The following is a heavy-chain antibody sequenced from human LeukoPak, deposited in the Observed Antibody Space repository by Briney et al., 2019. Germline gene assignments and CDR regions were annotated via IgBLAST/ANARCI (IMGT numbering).Heavy chain of an antibody. J-gene: IGHJ4*02. D-gene: IGHD5-24*01. CDR1: GFTFSSYA. CDR3: ARGTRDGYNLDY. CDR2: ISGSGGST. Sequence: GGSLRLSCAASGFTFSSYAMSWVRQAPGKGLEWVSAISGSGGSTYYADSVKGRFTISRDNSKNTLYLQMNSLRAGDTAVYYCARGTRDGYNLDYWGQGTLVTVSS. V-gene: IGHV3-23*01.